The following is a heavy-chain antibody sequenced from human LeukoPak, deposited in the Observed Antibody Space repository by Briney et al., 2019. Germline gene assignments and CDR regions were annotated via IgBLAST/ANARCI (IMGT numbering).Heavy chain of an antibody. Sequence: SVKVSCMASGGTFSSYAISWVRQAPGQGLEWMGVIIPIFGTANYAQKFQGRVTITADESTSTAYMELSSLRSEDTAVYYCARYAAIRDYYYYYMDVWGKGTTVTVSS. V-gene: IGHV1-69*13. CDR2: IIPIFGTA. D-gene: IGHD5-18*01. CDR1: GGTFSSYA. J-gene: IGHJ6*03. CDR3: ARYAAIRDYYYYYMDV.